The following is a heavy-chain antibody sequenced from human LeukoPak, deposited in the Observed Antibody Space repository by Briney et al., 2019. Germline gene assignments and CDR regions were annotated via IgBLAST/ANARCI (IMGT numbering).Heavy chain of an antibody. CDR2: IIPIFGTA. J-gene: IGHJ4*02. Sequence: ASVKVSCKASGGTFSSYAISWVRQAPGQGLDWMGGIIPIFGTANYAQKFQGRVTITAGESTSTAYMELSSLRSEDTAVYYCARVNDYVWGRAFDYWGQGTLVTVSS. CDR3: ARVNDYVWGRAFDY. D-gene: IGHD3-16*01. V-gene: IGHV1-69*13. CDR1: GGTFSSYA.